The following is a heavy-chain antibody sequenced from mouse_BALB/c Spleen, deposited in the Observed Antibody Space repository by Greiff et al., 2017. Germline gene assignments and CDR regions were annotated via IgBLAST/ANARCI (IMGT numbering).Heavy chain of an antibody. J-gene: IGHJ1*01. CDR2: INPYNGAT. V-gene: IGHV1-31*01. Sequence: EVQLQQSGPELVKPGASVKISCKASGYSFTGYYMHWVKQSHVKSLEWIGRINPYNGATSYNQNFKDKASLTVDKSSSTAYMELHSLTSEDSAVYYCARSNWDWYFDVWGAGTTVTVSS. CDR1: GYSFTGYY. D-gene: IGHD4-1*01. CDR3: ARSNWDWYFDV.